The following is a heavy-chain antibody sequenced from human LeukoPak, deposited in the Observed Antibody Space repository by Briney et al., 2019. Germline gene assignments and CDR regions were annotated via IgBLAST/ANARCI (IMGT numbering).Heavy chain of an antibody. Sequence: ASVKVSCKASGYTFTSYGISWVRQAPGQGLEWMGWISAYNGNTNYAQKLQGRVTMTTDTSTDTAYMELSSLRSEDTAVYYCATGADYYYYGMDVWGKGTTVTVSS. CDR1: GYTFTSYG. CDR3: ATGADYYYYGMDV. CDR2: ISAYNGNT. V-gene: IGHV1-18*04. D-gene: IGHD1-14*01. J-gene: IGHJ6*04.